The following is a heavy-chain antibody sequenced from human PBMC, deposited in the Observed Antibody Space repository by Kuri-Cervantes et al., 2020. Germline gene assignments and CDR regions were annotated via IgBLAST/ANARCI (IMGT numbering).Heavy chain of an antibody. V-gene: IGHV4-61*08. Sequence: SETLSLTCTVSGGSISSGGYYWSWIRQHPGKGLEWIAYIYYSGTTNYNPSLKSRVTISVDTSKNQFSLKLSSVTAADTAVYYCAREGISGSYGYYDYWGQGTLVTVSS. CDR2: IYYSGTT. CDR1: GGSISSGGYY. CDR3: AREGISGSYGYYDY. D-gene: IGHD1-26*01. J-gene: IGHJ4*02.